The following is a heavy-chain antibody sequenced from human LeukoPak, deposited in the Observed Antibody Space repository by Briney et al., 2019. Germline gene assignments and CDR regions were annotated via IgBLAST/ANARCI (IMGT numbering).Heavy chain of an antibody. CDR2: LYSGGST. CDR1: GFTVSSNY. Sequence: GGSLRLSCAASGFTVSSNYMSWVRQAPGQGLEWVSVLYSGGSTYYADSVKGRFTISRDNSKHTLYLQMNSLRAEDTAVYYCARGTTGRYNWFDPWGQGTLVTVSS. CDR3: ARGTTGRYNWFDP. D-gene: IGHD1-1*01. V-gene: IGHV3-66*01. J-gene: IGHJ5*02.